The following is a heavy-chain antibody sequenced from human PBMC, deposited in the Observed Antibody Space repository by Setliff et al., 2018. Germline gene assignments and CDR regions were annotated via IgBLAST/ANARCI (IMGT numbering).Heavy chain of an antibody. CDR2: IYSSGST. D-gene: IGHD3-22*01. Sequence: TLSLTCTVSGGSISSGDYYWSWIRQPPGKGLEWIGYIYSSGSTYYNPSLKSRVSISVDTSKNQFSLKLGSVTAADTAVYYCARESRYYYDNLGTLDYWGQGTLVTVSS. CDR1: GGSISSGDYY. V-gene: IGHV4-30-4*08. CDR3: ARESRYYYDNLGTLDY. J-gene: IGHJ4*02.